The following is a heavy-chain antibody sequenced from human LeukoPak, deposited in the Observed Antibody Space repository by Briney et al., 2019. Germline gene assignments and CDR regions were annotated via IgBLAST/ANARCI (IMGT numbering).Heavy chain of an antibody. CDR1: GGTFSSYT. V-gene: IGHV1-69*02. D-gene: IGHD2-2*02. CDR2: IIPILGIA. Sequence: GASVKVSCKASGGTFSSYTISWVRQAPGQGLEWMGRIIPILGIAIYAQKFQGGVTITADKSTSTAYMELSSLRSEDTAVYYCASWGDGYCSSTSCYTLDYWGQGTLVTVSS. CDR3: ASWGDGYCSSTSCYTLDY. J-gene: IGHJ4*02.